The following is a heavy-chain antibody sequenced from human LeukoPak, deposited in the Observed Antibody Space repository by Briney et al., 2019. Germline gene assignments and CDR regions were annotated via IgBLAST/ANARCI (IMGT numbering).Heavy chain of an antibody. D-gene: IGHD3-10*01. V-gene: IGHV3-11*06. J-gene: IGHJ4*02. CDR3: ARGRGLTLSYHYFDY. CDR1: GFIFSDYS. Sequence: PGGSLRLSCAASGFIFSDYSMSWIRQAPGKGLEWVSYISTHSTYTHYADSVRGRFTISRDNAKNSLYLQMNSLRDEDTAVYYCARGRGLTLSYHYFDYWGRGTLVTVSS. CDR2: ISTHSTYT.